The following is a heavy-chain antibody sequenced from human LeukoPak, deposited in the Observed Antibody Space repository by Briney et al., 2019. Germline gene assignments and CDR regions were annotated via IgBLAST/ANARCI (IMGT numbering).Heavy chain of an antibody. CDR1: GFTFSDYY. CDR3: ARVRFLEWSPIPTFDY. CDR2: ISSSGSTI. Sequence: GGSLRLSCAASGFTFSDYYMSWIRQAPGKGLEWVSYISSSGSTIYYADSVKGRFTISRDNAKNSLYLQMNSLRAEDTAVYYCARVRFLEWSPIPTFDYWGQGTLVTVSS. D-gene: IGHD3-3*01. J-gene: IGHJ4*02. V-gene: IGHV3-11*01.